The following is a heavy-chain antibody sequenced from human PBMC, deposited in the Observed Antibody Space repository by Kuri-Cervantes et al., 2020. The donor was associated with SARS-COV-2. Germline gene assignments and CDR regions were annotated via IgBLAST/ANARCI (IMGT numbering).Heavy chain of an antibody. V-gene: IGHV1-18*01. CDR2: ISAYNGNT. CDR3: ARVAVAALDY. J-gene: IGHJ4*02. D-gene: IGHD6-19*01. CDR1: GYTFTRYG. Sequence: GGSLRLSCKASGYTFTRYGISWVRQAPGQGLVWMGWISAYNGNTNYAQKLQGRVTMTTDTSTSTAYMELRSLRSDDTAVYYCARVAVAALDYWGQGTLVTVSS.